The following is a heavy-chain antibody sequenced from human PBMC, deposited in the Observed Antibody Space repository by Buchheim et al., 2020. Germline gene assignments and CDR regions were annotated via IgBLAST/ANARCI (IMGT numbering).Heavy chain of an antibody. V-gene: IGHV3-33*01. CDR1: GLIFSSYG. Sequence: QVQLVESGGGVVQPGRSLRLSCAASGLIFSSYGMHWVRQAPGKGLEWVAFIWNDGSNKYYEDSVKGRFTISRDNSKKTLYLQMNSLRAEDTAVYYCAREAYGDYYWGQGTL. CDR2: IWNDGSNK. D-gene: IGHD4-17*01. CDR3: AREAYGDYY. J-gene: IGHJ4*02.